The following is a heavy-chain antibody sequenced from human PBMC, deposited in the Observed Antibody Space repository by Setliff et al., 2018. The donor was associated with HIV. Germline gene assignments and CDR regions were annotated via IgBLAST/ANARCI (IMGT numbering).Heavy chain of an antibody. D-gene: IGHD6-19*01. J-gene: IGHJ4*02. CDR3: AREDSSGRIDY. Sequence: KTSETLSLTCTVSGGSISSYYWSWIRQPPGKGLEWIGYIYTSGSTNYNPSLKSRVTISVDTSKNQFSLKLSSVTAADTAVYYCAREDSSGRIDYWGQGTLVTVSS. CDR2: IYTSGST. CDR1: GGSISSYY. V-gene: IGHV4-4*09.